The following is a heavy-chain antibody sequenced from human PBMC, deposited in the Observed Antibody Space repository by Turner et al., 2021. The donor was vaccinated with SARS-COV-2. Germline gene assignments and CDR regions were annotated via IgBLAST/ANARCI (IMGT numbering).Heavy chain of an antibody. CDR2: IYYRGST. Sequence: QVLLQASGPGLVKPSETLSLTCTVSGGSISSSYWAWFRQPPGKRLEWIGYIYYRGSTNYDPSHKSRVTISVDTYKNQFSLKLTSVTAADTAVYFCAGELTNNWFDPWGQGTLVTVSS. J-gene: IGHJ5*02. V-gene: IGHV4-59*01. D-gene: IGHD3-10*01. CDR1: GGSISSSY. CDR3: AGELTNNWFDP.